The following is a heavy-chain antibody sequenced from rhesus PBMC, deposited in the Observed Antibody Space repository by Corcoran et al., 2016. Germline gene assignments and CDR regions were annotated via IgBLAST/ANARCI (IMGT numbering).Heavy chain of an antibody. D-gene: IGHD6-31*01. V-gene: IGHV5-2*01. CDR1: GYSFTSYW. J-gene: IGHJ4*01. Sequence: EVQLVQSGAEVKRPGVSLKLSCKTSGYSFTSYWISWVRRMPSKGLEWMGSSDHRDSETSDSPAVQGNGAVAADTSISTSYRQCSRLKASDSATYYCAKESAAADHVDYWGQGVLVTVSS. CDR2: SDHRDSET. CDR3: AKESAAADHVDY.